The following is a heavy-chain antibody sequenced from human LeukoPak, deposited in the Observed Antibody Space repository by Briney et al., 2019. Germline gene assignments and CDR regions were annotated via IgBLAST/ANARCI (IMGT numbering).Heavy chain of an antibody. CDR3: ARARYGSGGYFFDF. CDR2: INQDGSEI. D-gene: IGHD3-10*01. J-gene: IGHJ4*02. CDR1: GFNFNSYW. Sequence: GSLRLSCAASGFNFNSYWMSWVRQAPGKGLECVANINQDGSEIYFVDSVKGRFTISRDNAKSSLYLQMNSLRGEDTAVYYCARARYGSGGYFFDFWGQGTLVTVSS. V-gene: IGHV3-7*04.